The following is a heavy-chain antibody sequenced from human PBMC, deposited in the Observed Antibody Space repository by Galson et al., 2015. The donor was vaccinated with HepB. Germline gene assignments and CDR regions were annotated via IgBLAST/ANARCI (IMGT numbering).Heavy chain of an antibody. CDR1: GFTFSGSA. CDR3: TTDMGSSSWYPYYGMDV. CDR2: IRSKANSYAT. V-gene: IGHV3-73*01. Sequence: SLRLSCAASGFTFSGSAMHWVRQASGKGLEWVGRIRSKANSYATAYAASVKGRFTISRDDSKNTAYLQMNSLKTEDTAVYYCTTDMGSSSWYPYYGMDVWGQGTTVTVSS. D-gene: IGHD6-13*01. J-gene: IGHJ6*02.